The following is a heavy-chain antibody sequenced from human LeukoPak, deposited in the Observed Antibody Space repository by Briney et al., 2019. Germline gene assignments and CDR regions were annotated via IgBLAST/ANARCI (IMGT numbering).Heavy chain of an antibody. CDR3: ARDLHYYVGMDV. J-gene: IGHJ6*02. CDR2: IGSNNTP. CDR1: GFTFSAYA. V-gene: IGHV3-69-1*01. D-gene: IGHD3-10*02. Sequence: PGGSLRLSCVASGFTFSAYAMTWVRQAPGRGLEWVSSIGSNNTPHYSESVKGRFAISTNNSKSMLFLQLNSMRAEDTALYYCARDLHYYVGMDVWGQGTTVTVSS.